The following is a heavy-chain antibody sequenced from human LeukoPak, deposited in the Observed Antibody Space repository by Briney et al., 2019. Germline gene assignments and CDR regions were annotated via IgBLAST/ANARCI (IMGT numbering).Heavy chain of an antibody. J-gene: IGHJ4*02. CDR3: ASSWGSSWYLDY. V-gene: IGHV3-21*01. CDR2: ISGSSSCI. CDR1: GFTFSSYS. D-gene: IGHD6-13*01. Sequence: GGSLRLSCAASGFTFSSYSMNWVRQAPGKGLEWVSSISGSSSCIYYADSVKGRFTISRDHAKNSLYLQMNSLRAEDTALYYCASSWGSSWYLDYWGQGTLVTVSS.